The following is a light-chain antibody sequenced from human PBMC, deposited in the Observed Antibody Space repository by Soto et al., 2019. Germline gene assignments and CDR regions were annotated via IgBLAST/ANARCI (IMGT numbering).Light chain of an antibody. Sequence: DLQMTQSPSTLSASVGDRVTITCRASRSISNWLAWYQQKPGTAPKLLIHQASSLESGVPSRFSGSGSGTEFTLTISSVQPDDFATYYCQHYNTYSWFTFGPGTKVDIK. CDR1: RSISNW. CDR2: QAS. J-gene: IGKJ3*01. CDR3: QHYNTYSWFT. V-gene: IGKV1-5*03.